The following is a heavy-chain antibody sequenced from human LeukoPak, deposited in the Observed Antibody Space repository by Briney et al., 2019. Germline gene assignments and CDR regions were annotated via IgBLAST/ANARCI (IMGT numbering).Heavy chain of an antibody. CDR3: XXXXXXXXXXXXXREYWFDP. CDR2: IYSGGST. CDR1: GFTVSSNH. Sequence: GGSLRLSCAASGFTVSSNHMSWVRQAPGKGLEWVSVIYSGGSTYYADSVKGRFTISRHNSKNTLYLQMDSLRAEDTAVYYCXXXXXXXXXXXXXREYWFDPWGQGTLVTVSS. D-gene: IGHD3-10*01. J-gene: IGHJ5*02. V-gene: IGHV3-53*04.